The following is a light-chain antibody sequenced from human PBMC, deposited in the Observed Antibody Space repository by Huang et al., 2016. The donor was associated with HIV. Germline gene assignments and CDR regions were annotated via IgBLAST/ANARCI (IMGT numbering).Light chain of an antibody. CDR2: GAS. CDR3: QQYNNWPPWT. Sequence: EIVMTQSPGTLSVSPGERATLSCRASQGVANNVAWYQQKPGQTPRLRIHGASTRATCFPARFIGSSAGTEFTLTISSLQTEDFAIYYCQQYNNWPPWTFGQGT. CDR1: QGVANN. V-gene: IGKV3D-15*01. J-gene: IGKJ1*01.